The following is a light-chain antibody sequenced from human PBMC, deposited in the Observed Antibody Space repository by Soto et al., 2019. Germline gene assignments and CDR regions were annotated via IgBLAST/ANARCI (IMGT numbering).Light chain of an antibody. CDR3: QQYGGSPLT. V-gene: IGKV3-20*01. Sequence: EIVLTQSPGTLSLSPGERATLSCRASQSVSSSYLAWYQQKPGQAPRLLMYDASNRATAIPDRFSGSGSGTDFTLTISRLEPEDFAVYYCQQYGGSPLTFGQGTKVEIK. J-gene: IGKJ1*01. CDR2: DAS. CDR1: QSVSSSY.